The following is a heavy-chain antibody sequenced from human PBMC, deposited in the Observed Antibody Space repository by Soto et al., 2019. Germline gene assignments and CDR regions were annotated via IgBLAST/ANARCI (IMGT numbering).Heavy chain of an antibody. CDR3: SISLFLILLFDSLSYAYYFDY. CDR1: GGSISSGDYY. D-gene: IGHD3-9*01. Sequence: SETLSLSCTVSGGSISSGDYYWSWIRQPPGKGLEWIGYIYYSGSTYYNPSLKSRVNISVDTSKNQFSLKLSSVTAADTAVYYCSISLFLILLFDSLSYAYYFDYWGHATLVTVS. CDR2: IYYSGST. J-gene: IGHJ4*01. V-gene: IGHV4-30-4*01.